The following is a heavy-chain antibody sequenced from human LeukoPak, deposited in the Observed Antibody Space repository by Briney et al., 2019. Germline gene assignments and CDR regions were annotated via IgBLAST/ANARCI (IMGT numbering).Heavy chain of an antibody. Sequence: SETLSLTCTVSGASSSSYFWGWIRQSPGKGLEYIGSVYYSGRTYYNPSLKSRVTISLDTSTNQFSLKLSSVTAADTAVYYCARLSGSYYDYYYGMDVWGQGTTVTVSS. J-gene: IGHJ6*02. V-gene: IGHV4-39*01. CDR3: ARLSGSYYDYYYGMDV. D-gene: IGHD1-26*01. CDR2: VYYSGRT. CDR1: GASSSSYF.